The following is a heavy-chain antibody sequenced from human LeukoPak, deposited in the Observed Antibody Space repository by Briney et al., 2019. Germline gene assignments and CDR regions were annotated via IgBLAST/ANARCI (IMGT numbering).Heavy chain of an antibody. CDR2: INPSGGST. J-gene: IGHJ4*02. D-gene: IGHD5-18*01. CDR1: GYTFTSYY. CDR3: ARVGIDVDTATHYFDY. V-gene: IGHV1-46*01. Sequence: ASVKVSCKASGYTFTSYYMHWVRQAPGQGLDWMGIINPSGGSTSYAQKFQGRVTMPRDTSTSTVYMELSSLRSEDTAVYYCARVGIDVDTATHYFDYWGQGTLVTVSS.